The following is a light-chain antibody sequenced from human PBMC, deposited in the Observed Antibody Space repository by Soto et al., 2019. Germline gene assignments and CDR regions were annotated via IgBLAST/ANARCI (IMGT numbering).Light chain of an antibody. CDR1: SSDVGGNDY. V-gene: IGLV2-14*01. J-gene: IGLJ1*01. CDR2: EVS. CDR3: NSYATGNTRV. Sequence: QSALTQPASVSGSPGQSISISCTGTSSDVGGNDYVSWYQQHPGKAPKVLISEVSNRPSGVSNRFSGSKSGNTASLTISGLQAEDEADYYCNSYATGNTRVFGTGTKLTVL.